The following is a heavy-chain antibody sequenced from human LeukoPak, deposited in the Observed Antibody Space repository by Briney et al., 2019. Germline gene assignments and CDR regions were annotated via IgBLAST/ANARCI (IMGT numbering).Heavy chain of an antibody. D-gene: IGHD3-3*01. CDR2: IYSGGST. V-gene: IGHV3-53*05. Sequence: GGSLRLSCAASGFTVSSNYMSWVRQAPGKGLQWVSVIYSGGSTYYADSVKGRFTISRDNSKNTLYLQMNSLRAEDTAVYYCAKDAGLYYDFWSGYLDYSGQGTLVTVSS. CDR3: AKDAGLYYDFWSGYLDY. CDR1: GFTVSSNY. J-gene: IGHJ4*02.